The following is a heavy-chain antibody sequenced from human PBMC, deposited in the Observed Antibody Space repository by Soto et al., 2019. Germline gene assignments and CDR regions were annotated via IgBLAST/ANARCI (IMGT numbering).Heavy chain of an antibody. Sequence: ASVKVSCKASGYTFTGYYMHWVRHAPGQGLEWMGWINPNSGGTNYAQKFQGWVTMTRDTSISTAYMELSRLRSDDTAVYYCARPYCSSTSCPHTYYYYGMDVWGQGTTVTVXS. CDR2: INPNSGGT. D-gene: IGHD2-2*01. CDR3: ARPYCSSTSCPHTYYYYGMDV. J-gene: IGHJ6*02. V-gene: IGHV1-2*04. CDR1: GYTFTGYY.